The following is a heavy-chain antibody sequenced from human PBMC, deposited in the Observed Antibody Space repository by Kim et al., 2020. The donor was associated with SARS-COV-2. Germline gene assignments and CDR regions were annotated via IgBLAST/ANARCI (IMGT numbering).Heavy chain of an antibody. D-gene: IGHD3-9*01. V-gene: IGHV3-33*08. J-gene: IGHJ4*02. CDR3: ARADLLVIIPFDY. CDR2: IWDDGSNK. Sequence: GGSLRLSCAASGFTFSSYGMHWVRQAPGKGLEWVAVIWDDGSNKYYADSVKGRFTISRDNSKNTLYLQMNSLRAEDTAVYYCARADLLVIIPFDYWGQGTLVTVSS. CDR1: GFTFSSYG.